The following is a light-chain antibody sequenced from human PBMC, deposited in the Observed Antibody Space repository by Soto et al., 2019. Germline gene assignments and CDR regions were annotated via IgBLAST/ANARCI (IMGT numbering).Light chain of an antibody. V-gene: IGKV3-15*01. CDR1: QSVSSN. CDR3: QQADSFPLT. Sequence: EIVMTQSPATLSVSPGERATLSCRASQSVSSNLAWYQQKPGQAPRLLIYGASTRATGIPARFSGSGSGPDFTLTIHSLQPEDFATYYCQQADSFPLTSGGGTKVDIK. CDR2: GAS. J-gene: IGKJ4*01.